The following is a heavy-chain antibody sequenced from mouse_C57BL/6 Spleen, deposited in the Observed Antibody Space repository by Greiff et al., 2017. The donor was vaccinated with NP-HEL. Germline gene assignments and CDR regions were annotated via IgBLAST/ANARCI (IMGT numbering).Heavy chain of an antibody. Sequence: VQLQQSGPELVKPGASVKISCKASGYSFTGYYMNWVKQSPEKSLEWIGEINPSTGGTTYNQKFKAKATLTVDKSSSTAYMQLKSLTSEDSAVYYCARSNYGGGAMDYWGQGTSVTVSS. D-gene: IGHD2-5*01. V-gene: IGHV1-42*01. J-gene: IGHJ4*01. CDR2: INPSTGGT. CDR3: ARSNYGGGAMDY. CDR1: GYSFTGYY.